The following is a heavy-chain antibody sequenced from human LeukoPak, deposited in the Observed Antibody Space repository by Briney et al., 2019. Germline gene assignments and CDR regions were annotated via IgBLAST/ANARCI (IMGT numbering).Heavy chain of an antibody. Sequence: PSETLSLTCGVSGYSISRGYYWAWIRQPPGKGLEWIAFIHYNGRTKYNPSLQSRVTISIDTSENNFSLKLTSVTAADTAVYYCARLLDNDSSGDPDTFDMWGQGTVVTVSS. CDR3: ARLLDNDSSGDPDTFDM. D-gene: IGHD3-22*01. J-gene: IGHJ3*02. V-gene: IGHV4-38-2*01. CDR2: IHYNGRT. CDR1: GYSISRGYY.